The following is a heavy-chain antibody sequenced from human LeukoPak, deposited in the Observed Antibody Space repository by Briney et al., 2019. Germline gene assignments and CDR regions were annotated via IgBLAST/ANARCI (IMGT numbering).Heavy chain of an antibody. CDR3: ANGRCSTTSCSVDY. Sequence: GGSLRLSCAASGFTFSSYAMNWVRQAPGKGLEWVSVISGSGGSTNYADSVKGRFTISRDNSKNTLYLQMNSLRAEDTAIYYCANGRCSTTSCSVDYWGQGTRVAVSS. CDR2: ISGSGGST. CDR1: GFTFSSYA. V-gene: IGHV3-23*01. D-gene: IGHD2-2*01. J-gene: IGHJ4*02.